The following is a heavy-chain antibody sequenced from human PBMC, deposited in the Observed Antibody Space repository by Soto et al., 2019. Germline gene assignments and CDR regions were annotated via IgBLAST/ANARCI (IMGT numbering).Heavy chain of an antibody. J-gene: IGHJ4*02. CDR2: IWYDGSNK. V-gene: IGHV3-33*01. CDR3: ASNAGSGYQN. Sequence: GGSLRLSCAASGFTFSSYGMHWVRQAPGKGLEWVAVIWYDGSNKYYADSVKGRFAISRDNSKSTLYLQTNSLRAEDTAVYYCASNAGSGYQNWGQGTLVTVSS. CDR1: GFTFSSYG. D-gene: IGHD3-22*01.